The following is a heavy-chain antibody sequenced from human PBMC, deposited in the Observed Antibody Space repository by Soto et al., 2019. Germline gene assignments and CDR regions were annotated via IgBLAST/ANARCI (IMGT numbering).Heavy chain of an antibody. J-gene: IGHJ3*02. CDR1: GFSFSRSG. CDR3: ASITVTNGFDI. CDR2: IWYDGSNQ. V-gene: IGHV3-33*01. D-gene: IGHD4-17*01. Sequence: QVQLVESGGGVVQPGKSLRLSCVASGFSFSRSGMHWIRQPPGKGLEWLALIWYDGSNQYYLDSVKDRFTIFRDNSKNPLYLQMNSLRAEDTAVYYCASITVTNGFDIWGQGTMVTVSS.